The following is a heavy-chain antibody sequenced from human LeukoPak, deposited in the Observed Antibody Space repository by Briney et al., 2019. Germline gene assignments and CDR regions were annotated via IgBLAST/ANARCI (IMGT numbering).Heavy chain of an antibody. Sequence: GASVTVSCKASGGTFSSYAISWVRQAPGQGLEWMGGIIPIFGTANYAQKFQGRVTITADESTSTAYMELSSLRSEDTAVYYCARECGGDCYPDHDAFDIWGQGTMVTVSS. J-gene: IGHJ3*02. CDR3: ARECGGDCYPDHDAFDI. D-gene: IGHD2-21*02. CDR2: IIPIFGTA. V-gene: IGHV1-69*13. CDR1: GGTFSSYA.